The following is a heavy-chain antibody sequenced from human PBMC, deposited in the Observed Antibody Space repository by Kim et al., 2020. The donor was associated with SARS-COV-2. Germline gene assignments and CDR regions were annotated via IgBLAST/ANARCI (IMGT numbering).Heavy chain of an antibody. D-gene: IGHD5-12*01. V-gene: IGHV3-11*01. CDR3: ARSGNGYNAFGI. J-gene: IGHJ3*02. CDR2: ISTRGESI. Sequence: GGSLRLSCAASGLSFSDSYMNWVRQAPGKGLEWFSFISTRGESIFYADSVEGRFTISRDNAKNSLYLQMNYLRDEDTAVYYCARSGNGYNAFGIWG. CDR1: GLSFSDSY.